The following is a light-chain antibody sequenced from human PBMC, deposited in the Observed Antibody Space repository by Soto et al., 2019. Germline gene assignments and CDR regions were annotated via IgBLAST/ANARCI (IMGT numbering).Light chain of an antibody. CDR2: QVT. CDR1: TRDIAGYNY. V-gene: IGLV2-14*01. CDR3: TSFSSSFTLV. J-gene: IGLJ2*01. Sequence: QSVLTQPASVSGSLGQSINITCTGTTRDIAGYNYISWYQQLPGKAPKLMIYQVTIRPSGISNRFSGSKSGNTASLTISGLQAEDVADSYCTSFSSSFTLVFGGGTKVTVL.